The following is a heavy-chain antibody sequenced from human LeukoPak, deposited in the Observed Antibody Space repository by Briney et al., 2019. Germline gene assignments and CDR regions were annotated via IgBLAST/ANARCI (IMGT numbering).Heavy chain of an antibody. CDR2: MNPNSGNT. Sequence: ASVKVSCKASGYTFTSYDINWVRQATGQGLEWMGWMNPNSGNTGYAQKFQGRVTMTRNTSISTAYMELSSLRSEDTAVYYCARKRAVAVNWFDPWGQGTLATVSS. D-gene: IGHD6-19*01. J-gene: IGHJ5*02. CDR3: ARKRAVAVNWFDP. CDR1: GYTFTSYD. V-gene: IGHV1-8*01.